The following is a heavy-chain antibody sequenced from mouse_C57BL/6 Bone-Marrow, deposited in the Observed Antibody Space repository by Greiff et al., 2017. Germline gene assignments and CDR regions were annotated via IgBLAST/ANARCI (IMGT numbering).Heavy chain of an antibody. V-gene: IGHV1-7*01. CDR1: GYTFTSYW. D-gene: IGHD1-1*01. Sequence: QVQLQQSGAELAKPGASVKLSCKASGYTFTSYWMHWVKQRPGQGLEWIGYINPSSGYTKYNQKFQDKATLTADKSSSTAYMQLSSLTYEDSAVYYCARSTTVSYYAMDYWGQGTSVTVSS. CDR3: ARSTTVSYYAMDY. J-gene: IGHJ4*01. CDR2: INPSSGYT.